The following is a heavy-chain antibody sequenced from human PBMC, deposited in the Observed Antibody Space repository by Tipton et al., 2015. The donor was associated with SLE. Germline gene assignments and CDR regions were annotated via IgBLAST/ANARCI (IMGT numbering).Heavy chain of an antibody. V-gene: IGHV4-39*07. CDR1: GGSISSSSYY. CDR2: IYYSGST. D-gene: IGHD2-2*02. Sequence: TLSLTCTVSGGSISSSSYYWGWIRQPPGKGLEWIGSIYYSGSTYYNASLKSRVTTSVDTSKNQFSLKLSSVTAADTAVYHCAREGCSSTSCYTGSWFDSWGQGTLVTVSS. CDR3: AREGCSSTSCYTGSWFDS. J-gene: IGHJ5*01.